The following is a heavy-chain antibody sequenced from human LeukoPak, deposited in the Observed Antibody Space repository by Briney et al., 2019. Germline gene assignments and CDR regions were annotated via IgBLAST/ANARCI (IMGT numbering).Heavy chain of an antibody. CDR2: IIPIFGTA. J-gene: IGHJ4*02. D-gene: IGHD6-13*01. CDR3: ARGGSSWYRGDY. Sequence: ASVKVSCKASGYTFTGYYMHWVRQAPGQGLEWMGGIIPIFGTANYAQKFQGRVTITADESTSTAYMELSSLRSEDTAVYYCARGGSSWYRGDYWGQGTLVTVSS. V-gene: IGHV1-69*13. CDR1: GYTFTGYY.